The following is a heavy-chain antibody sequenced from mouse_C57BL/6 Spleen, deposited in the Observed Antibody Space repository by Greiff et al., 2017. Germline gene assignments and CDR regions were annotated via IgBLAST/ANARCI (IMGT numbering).Heavy chain of an antibody. V-gene: IGHV1-18*01. CDR2: INPNNGGT. J-gene: IGHJ2*01. D-gene: IGHD1-1*01. CDR1: GYTFTDYN. CDR3: ARWGSISTGFDY. Sequence: EVQLQQSGPELVKPGASVKIPCKASGYTFTDYNMDWVKQSHGKSLEWIGDINPNNGGTIYNQKFKGKATLTVAKSSSTAYMWLRSLTSEDTAVYYCARWGSISTGFDYWGQGTTLTVSS.